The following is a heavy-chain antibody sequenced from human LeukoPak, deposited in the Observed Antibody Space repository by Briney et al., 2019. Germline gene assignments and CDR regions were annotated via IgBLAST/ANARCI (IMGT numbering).Heavy chain of an antibody. D-gene: IGHD3-22*01. V-gene: IGHV5-51*01. J-gene: IGHJ3*02. CDR2: IYPGDSDT. Sequence: GASLQISCKGSGYIFTSYWIGWVRQLPGKGLEWMGIIYPGDSDTRYSPSFQGQVTISADKSISTAYLQWSSLKASDTAMYYCARPPLYDSSGYYYFGAFDIWGQGTMVTVSS. CDR3: ARPPLYDSSGYYYFGAFDI. CDR1: GYIFTSYW.